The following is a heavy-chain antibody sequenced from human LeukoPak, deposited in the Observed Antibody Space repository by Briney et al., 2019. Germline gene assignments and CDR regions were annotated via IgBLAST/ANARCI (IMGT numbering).Heavy chain of an antibody. Sequence: SETLSLTCTVSGGFISSSSYYWGWIRQPPGKGLEWIGSIYYSGSTYYNPSLKSRVTISVDTSKNQFSLKLSSVTAADTAVYYCARVSGITMIVVVQSDGFDIWGQGTMVSVSS. V-gene: IGHV4-39*07. CDR2: IYYSGST. J-gene: IGHJ3*02. D-gene: IGHD3-22*01. CDR3: ARVSGITMIVVVQSDGFDI. CDR1: GGFISSSSYY.